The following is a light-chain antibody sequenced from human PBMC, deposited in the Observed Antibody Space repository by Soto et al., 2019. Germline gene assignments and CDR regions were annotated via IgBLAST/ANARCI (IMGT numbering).Light chain of an antibody. J-gene: IGKJ2*01. V-gene: IGKV3-15*01. Sequence: EIVMTQSPATLSVSPGEGATLSCRASQSVSSNLAWYQQKPGQAPRLLIYGASTRATGIPARFSGSGSETEFTLSMSILQAEDSAVYYCQQYNIWPPMYTFGQGTKLEIK. CDR3: QQYNIWPPMYT. CDR1: QSVSSN. CDR2: GAS.